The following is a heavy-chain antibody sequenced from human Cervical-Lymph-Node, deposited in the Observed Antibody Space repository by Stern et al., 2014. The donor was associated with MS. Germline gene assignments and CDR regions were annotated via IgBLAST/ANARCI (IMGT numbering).Heavy chain of an antibody. V-gene: IGHV3-74*02. J-gene: IGHJ6*02. Sequence: DQLVQSGGGLVQPGGSLRLSCAASAFTLSSYWMHWVRQTPGKGLVWVARIDSDGSSIRYADSVKGRFTISRDNAKNTLYLQMNSLRAEDTAVYYCARDDGDYGDNYYGMDVWGQGTTVTVSS. D-gene: IGHD4-17*01. CDR2: IDSDGSSI. CDR1: AFTLSSYW. CDR3: ARDDGDYGDNYYGMDV.